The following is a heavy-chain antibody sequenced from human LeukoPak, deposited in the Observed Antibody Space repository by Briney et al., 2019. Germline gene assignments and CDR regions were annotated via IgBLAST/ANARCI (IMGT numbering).Heavy chain of an antibody. D-gene: IGHD3-9*01. CDR2: IYYSGST. V-gene: IGHV4-59*08. J-gene: IGHJ4*02. CDR1: GGSITDSF. Sequence: SETLSLTCTVSGGSITDSFWTWIRQPPGKGLEWIGYIYYSGSTNYNPSLKSRVTISVDTSKNQFSLKLSSVTAADTAVYYCARLGDDILTGDRNAPVGYWGQGTLVTVSS. CDR3: ARLGDDILTGDRNAPVGY.